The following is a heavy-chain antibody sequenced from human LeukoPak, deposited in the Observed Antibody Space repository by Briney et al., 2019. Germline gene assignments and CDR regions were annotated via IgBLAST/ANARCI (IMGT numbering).Heavy chain of an antibody. V-gene: IGHV3-21*01. J-gene: IGHJ3*01. CDR3: ARDRNDYGDPDAFDF. CDR1: GFTFFHYA. CDR2: ISSVSTYQ. Sequence: GGSLRLSCTASGFTFFHYAMNWVRQAPGKGLEWVASISSVSTYQHYADSVKGRFIISRDNAKDSLFLHMSSLSVEDTAVCYCARDRNDYGDPDAFDFWGQGTVVTVSS. D-gene: IGHD4-17*01.